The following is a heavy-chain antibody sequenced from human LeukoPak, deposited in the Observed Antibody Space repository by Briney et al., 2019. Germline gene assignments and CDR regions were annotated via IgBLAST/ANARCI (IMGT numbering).Heavy chain of an antibody. CDR1: GYSFASYW. CDR3: ARQPLRSYGSHAFDY. D-gene: IGHD5-18*01. J-gene: IGHJ4*02. CDR2: MHPGDSNT. V-gene: IGHV5-51*01. Sequence: GESLKISCKGSGYSFASYWIGWVRQMPGKGLEWMGVMHPGDSNTRYSPSFQGQVTISADKSISTAFLQWSSLKASDTAMYYCARQPLRSYGSHAFDYWGQGTLVTVSS.